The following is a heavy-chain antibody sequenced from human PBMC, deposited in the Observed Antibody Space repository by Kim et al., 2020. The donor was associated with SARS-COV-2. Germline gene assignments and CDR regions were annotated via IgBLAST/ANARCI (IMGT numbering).Heavy chain of an antibody. CDR3: ARGGPGEAAAGLHFDY. Sequence: SQTLSLTCAISGDSVSSNSAAWNWIRQSPSRGLEWLGRTYYRSKWYNEYAVSVKSRITINPDTSKNQFSLQLNSVTPEDTAVYYCARGGPGEAAAGLHFDYWGQGTLVTVSS. D-gene: IGHD6-13*01. CDR1: GDSVSSNSAA. J-gene: IGHJ4*02. CDR2: TYYRSKWYN. V-gene: IGHV6-1*01.